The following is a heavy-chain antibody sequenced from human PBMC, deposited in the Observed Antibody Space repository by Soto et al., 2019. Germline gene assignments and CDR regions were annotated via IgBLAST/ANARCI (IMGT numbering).Heavy chain of an antibody. CDR1: GFTFSSYG. CDR3: AREMKFRILGATTASYYYYGMDV. J-gene: IGHJ6*02. V-gene: IGHV3-33*01. CDR2: IWYDGSNK. D-gene: IGHD1-26*01. Sequence: GGSLRLSCAASGFTFSSYGMHWVRQAPGKGLEWVAVIWYDGSNKYYADSVKGRFTISRDNSKNTLYLQMNSLRAEDTAVYYCAREMKFRILGATTASYYYYGMDVWGQGTTVTVSS.